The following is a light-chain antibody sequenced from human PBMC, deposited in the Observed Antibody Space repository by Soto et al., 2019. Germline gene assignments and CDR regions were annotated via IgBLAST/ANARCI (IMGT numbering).Light chain of an antibody. CDR1: QSVSSN. Sequence: EIGMTQSPATLSVSPGERATLSCRASQSVSSNLAWYQQKPGQAPRLLIYGASTGATGIPARFSGSGSGTEFTLTISSLQSEDFAVYYCQQYNNWPITFGQGTRLEIK. CDR2: GAS. J-gene: IGKJ5*01. V-gene: IGKV3-15*01. CDR3: QQYNNWPIT.